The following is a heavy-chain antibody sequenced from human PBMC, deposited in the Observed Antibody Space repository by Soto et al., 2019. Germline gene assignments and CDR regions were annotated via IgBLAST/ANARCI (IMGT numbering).Heavy chain of an antibody. Sequence: PSETLSLTCTVSGGSISSSSYYWGWIRQPPGKGLEWIGSIYYSGSTYYNPSLKSRVTISVDTSKNQFSLKLSSVTAADTAVYYCARRGEDYYYGMDVWGQGTTVTVS. CDR1: GGSISSSSYY. CDR3: ARRGEDYYYGMDV. J-gene: IGHJ6*02. V-gene: IGHV4-39*01. CDR2: IYYSGST.